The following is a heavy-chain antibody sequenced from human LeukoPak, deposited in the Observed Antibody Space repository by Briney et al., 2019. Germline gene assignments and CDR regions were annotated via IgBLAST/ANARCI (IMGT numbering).Heavy chain of an antibody. J-gene: IGHJ4*02. Sequence: GGSPRLSCAASGFTFSSCAMNWVRQAPGKGLEWVSSISSSSSYIYYADSVKGRFTISRDNAKNSLYLQMNSLRAEDTAVYYCARGPEYNLDYWGQGTLVTVSS. CDR3: ARGPEYNLDY. CDR2: ISSSSSYI. D-gene: IGHD1-1*01. CDR1: GFTFSSCA. V-gene: IGHV3-21*01.